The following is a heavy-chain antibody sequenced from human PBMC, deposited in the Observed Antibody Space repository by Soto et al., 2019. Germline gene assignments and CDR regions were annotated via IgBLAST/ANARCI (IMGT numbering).Heavy chain of an antibody. D-gene: IGHD3-22*01. J-gene: IGHJ4*02. CDR2: INSDGSST. CDR1: GFTFSSYW. CDR3: ARTQTYYYDSSGYYSLYY. V-gene: IGHV3-74*01. Sequence: PGGSLRLSCAASGFTFSSYWMHWVRQAPGKGLVWVPRINSDGSSTSYADSVKGRFTISRDNAKNTLYLQMNSLRAEDTAVYYCARTQTYYYDSSGYYSLYYWGQGTLVTVSS.